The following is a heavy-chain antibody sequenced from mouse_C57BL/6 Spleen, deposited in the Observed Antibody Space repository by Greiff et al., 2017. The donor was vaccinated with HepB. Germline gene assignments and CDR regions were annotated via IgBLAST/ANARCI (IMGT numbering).Heavy chain of an antibody. D-gene: IGHD1-1*01. CDR3: ARDFYYGSTWYFDV. V-gene: IGHV1-9*01. CDR2: ILPGSGST. Sequence: VQLQQSGPELVKPGASVKMSCKASGYTFTGYWIEWVKQRPGHGLEWIGEILPGSGSTNYNEKFKGKATFTADTSSNTAYMQLSSLTTEDSAIYYCARDFYYGSTWYFDVWGTGTTVTVSS. J-gene: IGHJ1*03. CDR1: GYTFTGYW.